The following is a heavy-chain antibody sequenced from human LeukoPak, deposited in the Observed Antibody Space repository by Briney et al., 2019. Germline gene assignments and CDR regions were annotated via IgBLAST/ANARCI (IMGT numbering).Heavy chain of an antibody. CDR3: ARTRVVRGVIRDFDY. CDR1: GGTFSSYA. Sequence: GASVKVSCKASGGTFSSYAISWVRQAPGQGLEWMGGIIPIFGTANYAQKFQGRVTITTDESTSTAYMKLSSLRSEDTAVYYCARTRVVRGVIRDFDYWGQGTLVTVSS. CDR2: IIPIFGTA. J-gene: IGHJ4*02. V-gene: IGHV1-69*05. D-gene: IGHD3-10*01.